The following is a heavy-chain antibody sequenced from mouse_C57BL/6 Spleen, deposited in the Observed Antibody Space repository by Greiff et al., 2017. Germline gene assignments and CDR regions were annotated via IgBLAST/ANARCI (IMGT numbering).Heavy chain of an antibody. D-gene: IGHD1-1*01. CDR1: GYTFTSYW. CDR3: ARSPVTTVVGVDY. Sequence: VQLQQPGAELVMPGASVKLSCKASGYTFTSYWMHWVKQRPGKGLAWIGEIDPSDSYTNYNPKFKGKSTLTVDKYSNPAYMQLNSLTSEDSAVYYCARSPVTTVVGVDYWGQGTTLTVSS. CDR2: IDPSDSYT. V-gene: IGHV1-69*01. J-gene: IGHJ2*01.